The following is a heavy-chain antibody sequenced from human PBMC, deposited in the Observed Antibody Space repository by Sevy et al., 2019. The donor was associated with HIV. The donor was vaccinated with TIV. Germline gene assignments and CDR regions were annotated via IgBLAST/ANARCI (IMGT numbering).Heavy chain of an antibody. CDR2: IKSKTDGGTR. V-gene: IGHV3-15*01. Sequence: GGSLRLSCAASGFTFSNAWMSWVRQAPGKGLEWVGRIKSKTDGGTRDYASPVKVSVSISRDDSKNTLYLQMNTLKAVDTAVCYCTTGQAVATIQYYYYGMDVWGQGTTVTVSS. CDR1: GFTFSNAW. CDR3: TTGQAVATIQYYYYGMDV. J-gene: IGHJ6*02. D-gene: IGHD5-12*01.